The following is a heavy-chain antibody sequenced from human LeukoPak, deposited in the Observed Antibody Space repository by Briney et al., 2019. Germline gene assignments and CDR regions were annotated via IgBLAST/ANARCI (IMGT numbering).Heavy chain of an antibody. D-gene: IGHD5-18*01. CDR1: GGSFSGYY. Sequence: SETLSLTCAVYGGSFSGYYWSWIRQPPGKGLEWIGEINHSGSTNYNPSLKSRVTISVDTSKNQFSLKLSSVTAADTAVYYCARRRRGYSYGYNYFDYWGQGTLVTVSS. V-gene: IGHV4-34*01. CDR2: INHSGST. CDR3: ARRRRGYSYGYNYFDY. J-gene: IGHJ4*02.